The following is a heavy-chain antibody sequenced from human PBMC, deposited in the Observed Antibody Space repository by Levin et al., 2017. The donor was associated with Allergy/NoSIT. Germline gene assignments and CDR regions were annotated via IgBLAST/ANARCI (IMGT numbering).Heavy chain of an antibody. D-gene: IGHD2-2*01. CDR3: ARDPPTSNYGMDV. CDR2: INSDGIST. CDR1: GFSFSTYW. Sequence: EASVKVSCAASGFSFSTYWMNWVRQAPGKGLVWVARINSDGISTTYADSVKGRFTVSRDNAKNTLYLQMNSLRAEDTAVYYCARDPPTSNYGMDVWGQGTTVTVSS. J-gene: IGHJ6*02. V-gene: IGHV3-74*01.